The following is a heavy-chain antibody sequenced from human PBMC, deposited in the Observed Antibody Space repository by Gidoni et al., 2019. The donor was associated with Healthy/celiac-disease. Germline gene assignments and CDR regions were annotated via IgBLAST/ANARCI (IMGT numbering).Heavy chain of an antibody. J-gene: IGHJ6*03. CDR3: TTMLELRHYYYYYYMDV. V-gene: IGHV3-15*01. CDR1: GFTFRNAW. CDR2: IKSKTDGGTT. D-gene: IGHD1-7*01. Sequence: EVQLVESGGGLVKPGVSLRLSCAASGFTFRNAWISWVRQAPGKGLEWVGRIKSKTDGGTTDYAAPVKGRFTSSRDDSKNTLYLQMNSLKTEDTAVYYCTTMLELRHYYYYYYMDVWGKGTTVTVSS.